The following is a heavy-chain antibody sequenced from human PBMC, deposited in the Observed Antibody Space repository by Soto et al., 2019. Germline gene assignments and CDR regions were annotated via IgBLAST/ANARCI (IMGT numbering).Heavy chain of an antibody. CDR3: ARHGEDDFWSGSIPPPYYYMDV. Sequence: SETLSLTCTVSGGSISSSSYYWGWIRQPPGKGLEWIGSIYYSGSTYYNPSLKSRVTISVDTSKNQFSLKLSSVTAADTAVYYCARHGEDDFWSGSIPPPYYYMDVWGKGTTVTVSS. V-gene: IGHV4-39*01. J-gene: IGHJ6*03. CDR2: IYYSGST. D-gene: IGHD3-3*01. CDR1: GGSISSSSYY.